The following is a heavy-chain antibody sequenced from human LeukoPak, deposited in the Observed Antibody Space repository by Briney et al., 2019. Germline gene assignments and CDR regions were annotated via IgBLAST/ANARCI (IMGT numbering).Heavy chain of an antibody. Sequence: GGSLRLSCAASGFTFSSYWMSWVRQAPGKGLEGGANIKQGGSEKYYVDSVKGRFTISRDNAENSLYLQMNSLRAEDTAVYYCARDRAVAGTFYYYYYMDVWGKGTTVTVSS. J-gene: IGHJ6*03. CDR2: IKQGGSEK. D-gene: IGHD6-19*01. CDR3: ARDRAVAGTFYYYYYMDV. CDR1: GFTFSSYW. V-gene: IGHV3-7*01.